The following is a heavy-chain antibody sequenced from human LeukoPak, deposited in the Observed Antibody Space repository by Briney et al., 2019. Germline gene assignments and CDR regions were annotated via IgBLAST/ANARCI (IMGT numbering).Heavy chain of an antibody. CDR3: ATHSIVGATRGYYFDY. D-gene: IGHD1-26*01. CDR2: IHPGDSDT. CDR1: GYFLTSEW. V-gene: IGHV5-51*01. Sequence: GESLKISCKTSGYFLTSEWIGWVRQMPGKGLEWMGIIHPGDSDTRYSPSFQGQVTISADKSISTAYLQWSSLKASDTAMYYCATHSIVGATRGYYFDYWGQGTLVTVSS. J-gene: IGHJ4*02.